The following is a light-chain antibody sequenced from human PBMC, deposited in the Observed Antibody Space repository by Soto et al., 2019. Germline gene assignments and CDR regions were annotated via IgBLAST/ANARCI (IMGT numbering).Light chain of an antibody. CDR2: GAS. CDR1: QSVTSNY. V-gene: IGKV3-20*01. CDR3: QHYVTSLTT. Sequence: EIVLTQSPGTLSLSPGERATLSCGASQSVTSNYLAWYQQKPGQAPRLLIFGASIRVTGIPDRFIGSGFGTDFTLTISRLESEDFAVYYCQHYVTSLTTFGQGTKVDIK. J-gene: IGKJ1*01.